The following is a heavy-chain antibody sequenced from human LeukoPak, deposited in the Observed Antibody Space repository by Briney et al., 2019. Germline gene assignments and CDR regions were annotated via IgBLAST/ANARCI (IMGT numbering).Heavy chain of an antibody. CDR2: ISYDGSNK. V-gene: IGHV3-30*04. CDR3: ARDLDTAMVFDY. J-gene: IGHJ4*02. Sequence: GGSLRLSCAASGFTFSTHAMHWVRQAPGKGLEWVAVISYDGSNKYYADSVKGRFTISRDNSKNTLYLQMNSLRAEDTAVYYCARDLDTAMVFDYWGQGTLVTVSS. CDR1: GFTFSTHA. D-gene: IGHD5-18*01.